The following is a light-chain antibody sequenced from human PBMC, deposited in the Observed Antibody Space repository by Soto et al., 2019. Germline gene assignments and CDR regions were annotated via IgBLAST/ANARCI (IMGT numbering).Light chain of an antibody. CDR1: QSVLYSSNNKNY. CDR3: QQYYSPQVT. V-gene: IGKV4-1*01. CDR2: WAS. Sequence: DIVMTQSPDSLAVSLGERATINCKSSQSVLYSSNNKNYLAWYQQKPGQPPKLLISWASTRESGVPDRFSGSGSGTDFTLTIGSLQAEDVAVYYRQQYYSPQVTFGGGTKVEIK. J-gene: IGKJ4*01.